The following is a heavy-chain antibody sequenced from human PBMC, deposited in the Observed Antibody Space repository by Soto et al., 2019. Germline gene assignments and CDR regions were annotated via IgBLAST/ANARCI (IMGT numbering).Heavy chain of an antibody. J-gene: IGHJ6*02. CDR2: ISSTGGST. CDR3: ARAHDYDFWSGFLFYGMDV. CDR1: GFTFSSYS. Sequence: TGGSLRLSCAASGFTFSSYSMNWVRQAPGKGLEWVSGISSTGGSTYYADSVKGRFTISRDNSKNTLDLQMSSLRAEDTAIYYCARAHDYDFWSGFLFYGMDVWGQGTTVTVSS. D-gene: IGHD3-3*01. V-gene: IGHV3-23*01.